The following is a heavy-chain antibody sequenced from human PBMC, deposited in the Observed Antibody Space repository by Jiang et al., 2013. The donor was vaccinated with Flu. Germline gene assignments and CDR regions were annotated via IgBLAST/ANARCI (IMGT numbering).Heavy chain of an antibody. CDR3: ARGVLEWLLYRSADYYGMDV. D-gene: IGHD3-3*01. V-gene: IGHV4-31*03. CDR2: IYYSGST. J-gene: IGHJ6*02. CDR1: GGSISSGGYY. Sequence: SLTCTVSGGSISSGGYYWSWIRQHPGKGLEWIGYIYYSGSTYYNPSLKSRVTISVDTSKNQFSLKLSSVTAADTAVYYCARGVLEWLLYRSADYYGMDVWGQGTTVTVSS.